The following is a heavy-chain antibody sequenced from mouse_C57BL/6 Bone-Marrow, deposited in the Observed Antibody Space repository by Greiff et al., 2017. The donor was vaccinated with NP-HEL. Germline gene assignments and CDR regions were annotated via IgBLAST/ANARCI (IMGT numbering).Heavy chain of an antibody. D-gene: IGHD1-1*01. CDR2: IYPGDGDT. V-gene: IGHV1-82*01. J-gene: IGHJ2*01. Sequence: VQLQQSGPELVKPGASVKISCKASGYAFSSSWMNWVKQRPGKGLEWIGRIYPGDGDTNYNEKFKSKATLTVDKPSSTAYMQLSSLTSEDSAVYYCARDYYGSGYWGQGTTLTVSS. CDR1: GYAFSSSW. CDR3: ARDYYGSGY.